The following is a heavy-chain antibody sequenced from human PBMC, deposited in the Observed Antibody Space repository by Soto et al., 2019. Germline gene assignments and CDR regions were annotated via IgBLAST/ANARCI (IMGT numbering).Heavy chain of an antibody. D-gene: IGHD5-18*01. J-gene: IGHJ4*02. V-gene: IGHV4-30-4*01. CDR2: IYYSGST. CDR1: GGSISSGDNY. Sequence: QVQLQESGPGLVKPSQTLSLTCTVSGGSISSGDNYWSWIRQPPGKGLEWIGYIYYSGSTYYNPSLKSRVTVXGXTXPNQFSLKRSSVTAADTAVYYCARVQGGGGAMVHNYWGQGTLVTVSS. CDR3: ARVQGGGGAMVHNY.